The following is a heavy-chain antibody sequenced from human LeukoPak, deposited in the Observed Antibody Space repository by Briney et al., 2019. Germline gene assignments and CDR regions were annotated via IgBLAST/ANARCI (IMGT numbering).Heavy chain of an antibody. CDR3: ARDPYSSGWPSYYYYGMDV. CDR1: GFTFSSYW. Sequence: GGSLRLSCAASGFTFSSYWMSWVRQAPGKGLGWVANIKQDGSEKYYVDSVKGRFTISRDNAKNSLYLQMNSLRAEDTAVYYCARDPYSSGWPSYYYYGMDVWGQGTTVTVSS. D-gene: IGHD6-19*01. J-gene: IGHJ6*02. CDR2: IKQDGSEK. V-gene: IGHV3-7*01.